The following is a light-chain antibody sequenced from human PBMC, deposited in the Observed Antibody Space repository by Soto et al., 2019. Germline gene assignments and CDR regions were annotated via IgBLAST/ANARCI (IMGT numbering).Light chain of an antibody. V-gene: IGKV3-11*01. CDR1: QSVSTY. J-gene: IGKJ5*01. Sequence: VLTQSPVTLSLSPGDRATLSSRASQSVSTYLAWYRQKPGQPPRLLIYDTSNRATGVPPRFSGSRSGTDFTLTISSVEPEDFALYFCHQRNTFGQGTRLEIK. CDR3: HQRNT. CDR2: DTS.